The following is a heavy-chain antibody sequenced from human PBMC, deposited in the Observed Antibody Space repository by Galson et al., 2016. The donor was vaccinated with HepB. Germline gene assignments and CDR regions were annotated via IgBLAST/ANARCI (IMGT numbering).Heavy chain of an antibody. CDR2: ISTASNTI. J-gene: IGHJ4*02. D-gene: IGHD2-21*01. CDR1: GFTFSSYS. CDR3: ARDLRADRGGDCPADY. Sequence: SLRLSCAASGFTFSSYSMNWVRQAPGKGLEWVSYISTASNTIYYADSVRGRFTVSRDNAKNSLYLQMIRLRADDTAVYYCARDLRADRGGDCPADYWGQGILVAVSS. V-gene: IGHV3-48*01.